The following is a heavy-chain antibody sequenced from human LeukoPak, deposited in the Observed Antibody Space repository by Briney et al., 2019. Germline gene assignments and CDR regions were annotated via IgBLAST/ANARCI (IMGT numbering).Heavy chain of an antibody. D-gene: IGHD1-26*01. CDR3: ARDSFSGSSLDY. Sequence: GALRLSCAASGFTFDEYGMSWVRQAPGKGLEWVSSTNWDGSSTAYADSVQGRLTISRDNAKNSLHLQMKSLRAEDTALYYCARDSFSGSSLDYWGQGTLVTVSS. V-gene: IGHV3-20*04. J-gene: IGHJ4*02. CDR2: TNWDGSST. CDR1: GFTFDEYG.